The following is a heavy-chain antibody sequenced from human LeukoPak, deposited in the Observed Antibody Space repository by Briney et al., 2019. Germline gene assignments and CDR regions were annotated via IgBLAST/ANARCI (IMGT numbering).Heavy chain of an antibody. CDR3: ARDGYSFGHDFDY. D-gene: IGHD5-18*01. Sequence: GGSLRLSCAVSGFSFSSYWMHWVRHTPGKGLVWVSRIKSDGSSTSYADSVKGRFTISRDNAKNTLYLQMNSLRAEDTAVYYCARDGYSFGHDFDYWGQGTLVTVS. J-gene: IGHJ4*02. V-gene: IGHV3-74*01. CDR1: GFSFSSYW. CDR2: IKSDGSST.